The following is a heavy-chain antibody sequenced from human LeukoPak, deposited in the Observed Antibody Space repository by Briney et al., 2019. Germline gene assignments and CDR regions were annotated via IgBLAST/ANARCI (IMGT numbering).Heavy chain of an antibody. D-gene: IGHD3-3*01. CDR1: GFTFSSYG. J-gene: IGHJ4*02. V-gene: IGHV3-23*01. Sequence: GGSLRLSCAASGFTFSSYGMSWVRQAPGKGLEWVSAISGSGGSTYYADSVKGRFTISRDNAKNSLYLQMNSLRAEDTAVYYCARDWRLDYWGQGTLVTVSS. CDR2: ISGSGGST. CDR3: ARDWRLDY.